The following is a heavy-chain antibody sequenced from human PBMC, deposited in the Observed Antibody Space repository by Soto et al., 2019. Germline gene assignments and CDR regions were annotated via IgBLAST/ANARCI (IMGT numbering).Heavy chain of an antibody. CDR3: ASSSRDITMVRDYYYYYGMDV. J-gene: IGHJ6*02. V-gene: IGHV3-23*01. CDR1: GFTFSSYA. CDR2: ISGSGGST. D-gene: IGHD3-10*01. Sequence: EVQLLESGGGLVQPVGSLRLSCAASGFTFSSYAMSWVRQAPGKGLEWVSAISGSGGSTYYADSVKGRFTISRDNSKNTLYLQMNSRRAEDTAVYYCASSSRDITMVRDYYYYYGMDVWGQGTTVTVSS.